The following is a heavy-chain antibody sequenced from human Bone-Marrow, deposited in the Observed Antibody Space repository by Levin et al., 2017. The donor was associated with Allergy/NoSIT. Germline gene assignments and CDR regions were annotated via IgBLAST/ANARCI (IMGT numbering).Heavy chain of an antibody. CDR1: GFTFSDYY. CDR2: ISSSGSTI. CDR3: ASGYRGVVDPPS. J-gene: IGHJ4*02. Sequence: LSLTCAASGFTFSDYYMSWIRQAPGKGLEWVSYISSSGSTIYYADSVKGRFTISRDNAKNSLYLQMNSLRAEDTAVYYCASGYRGVVDPPSGGQGTLVTVSS. D-gene: IGHD2-15*01. V-gene: IGHV3-11*01.